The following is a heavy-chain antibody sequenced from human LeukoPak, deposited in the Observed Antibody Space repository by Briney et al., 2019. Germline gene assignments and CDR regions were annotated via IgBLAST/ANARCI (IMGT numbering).Heavy chain of an antibody. V-gene: IGHV1-69*02. CDR1: GGTFSSYT. CDR3: ARHYYYYYYMDV. CDR2: IIPILGIA. J-gene: IGHJ6*03. Sequence: SVKVSCKASGGTFSSYTISWVRQAPGQGLEWMGRIIPILGIANYAQKFQGRVTMTRNTSISTAYMELSSLRSEDTAVYYCARHYYYYYYMDVWGKGTTVTVSS.